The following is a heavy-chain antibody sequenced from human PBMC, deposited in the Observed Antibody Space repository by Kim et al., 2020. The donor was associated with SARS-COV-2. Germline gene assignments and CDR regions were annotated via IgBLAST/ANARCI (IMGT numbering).Heavy chain of an antibody. V-gene: IGHV4-4*02. CDR2: IYHSGST. Sequence: SETLSLTCAVSGGSISSSNWWSWVRQPPGKGLEWIGEIYHSGSTNYNPSLKSRVTISVDKSKNQFSLKLSSVTAADTAVYYCARITMVRGATYYYYGMDVWGQGTTVTVSS. CDR1: GGSISSSNW. CDR3: ARITMVRGATYYYYGMDV. J-gene: IGHJ6*02. D-gene: IGHD3-10*01.